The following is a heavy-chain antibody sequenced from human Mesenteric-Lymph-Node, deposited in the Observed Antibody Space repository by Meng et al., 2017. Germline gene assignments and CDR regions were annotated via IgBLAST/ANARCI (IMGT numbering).Heavy chain of an antibody. CDR3: GRDQGRELINH. CDR2: VYHRGYT. J-gene: IGHJ4*02. CDR1: GGSFSGYY. V-gene: IGHV4-34*01. Sequence: QVQRQQGGAGLLKPSETLSLTCAVYGGSFSGYYWSWIRQPPGKGLEWIGEVYHRGYTNYNPSLKSRVDISVDKSKNQFYLSLFSVTAADTAVYYCGRDQGRELINHWGQGTLVTVSS. D-gene: IGHD1-7*01.